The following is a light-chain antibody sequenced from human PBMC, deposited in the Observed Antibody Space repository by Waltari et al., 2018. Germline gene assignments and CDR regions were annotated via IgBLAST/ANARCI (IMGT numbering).Light chain of an antibody. Sequence: QSALTQPAAVSGSPGQSVTISCTGASSDLGRYDMVSWYQQHPGNAPKLVISDVSKRPSGVSDRFSGSKSGDTASLTISGLQFEDEADYYCCSYAGNYVWVFGGGTRLTVL. CDR2: DVS. CDR1: SSDLGRYDM. V-gene: IGLV2-23*02. CDR3: CSYAGNYVWV. J-gene: IGLJ3*02.